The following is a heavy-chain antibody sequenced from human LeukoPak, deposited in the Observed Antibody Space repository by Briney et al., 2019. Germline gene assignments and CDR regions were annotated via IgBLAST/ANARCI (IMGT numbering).Heavy chain of an antibody. CDR3: ARGLEYSSGWSYYYYYYMDV. CDR1: GYTFTSYD. Sequence: ASVKVSCKASGYTFTSYDINWVRQATGQGLEWMGWMNPNSGNTGYAQKFQGRVTITRNTSISTAYMELSSLRSEDTAVYYRARGLEYSSGWSYYYYYYMDVWGKGTTVTVSS. CDR2: MNPNSGNT. V-gene: IGHV1-8*03. D-gene: IGHD6-19*01. J-gene: IGHJ6*03.